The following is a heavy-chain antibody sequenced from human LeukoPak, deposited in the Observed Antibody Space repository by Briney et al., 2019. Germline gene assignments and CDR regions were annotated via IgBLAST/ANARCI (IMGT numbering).Heavy chain of an antibody. V-gene: IGHV1-8*01. J-gene: IGHJ6*02. D-gene: IGHD3-10*01. Sequence: GASVKVSCKASGYSFTSYDINWMRQAPGGGLEWMGWMNPISGDTGYAQKFRGRVTMTRDTSISAAYMELRTLTSDDTAIYYCARDFFASGSDGAFYSGLGVWGQGTTVTVSS. CDR3: ARDFFASGSDGAFYSGLGV. CDR2: MNPISGDT. CDR1: GYSFTSYD.